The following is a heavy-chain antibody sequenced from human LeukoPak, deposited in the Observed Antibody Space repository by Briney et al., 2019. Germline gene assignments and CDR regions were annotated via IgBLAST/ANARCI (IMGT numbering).Heavy chain of an antibody. J-gene: IGHJ4*02. V-gene: IGHV2-5*02. Sequence: SGPTLVNPTQTLTLTCTFSGFSLNTSGVSVAWIRQPPGKALEWLALIYWDDDKRYSPSLKNRLTITKDTSRNQVVLTMTNMDPVDTATSYCAHIQWSGSYFDYWGQGTLVTVSS. CDR2: IYWDDDK. CDR3: AHIQWSGSYFDY. D-gene: IGHD3-3*01. CDR1: GFSLNTSGVS.